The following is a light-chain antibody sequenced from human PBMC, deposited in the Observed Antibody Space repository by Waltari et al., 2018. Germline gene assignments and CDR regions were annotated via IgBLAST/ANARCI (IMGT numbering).Light chain of an antibody. J-gene: IGKJ2*03. Sequence: TQXXXXXSLSXXXXXXXXXRASQSISTYFAWHQQKPGQAPRLLIYDASKRAPGTPARFSGSGSGTDFTLTISSLEPGDFAVYYWHQRSSWPPKDSFGQGTKLEIK. CDR2: DAS. CDR3: HQRSSWPPKDS. V-gene: IGKV3-11*01. CDR1: QSISTY.